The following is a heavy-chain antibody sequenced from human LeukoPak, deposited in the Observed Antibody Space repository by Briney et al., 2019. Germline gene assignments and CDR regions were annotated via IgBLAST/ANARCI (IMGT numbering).Heavy chain of an antibody. J-gene: IGHJ4*02. V-gene: IGHV4-34*01. D-gene: IGHD6-13*01. Sequence: SETLSLTCAVYGGPFSGYYWSWIRQPPGKGLEWIGEINHSGSTNYNPSLKSRVTISVDTSKNQFSLKLSSVTAADTAVYYCARSLSWNYFTYWGQGTLVTVSS. CDR1: GGPFSGYY. CDR3: ARSLSWNYFTY. CDR2: INHSGST.